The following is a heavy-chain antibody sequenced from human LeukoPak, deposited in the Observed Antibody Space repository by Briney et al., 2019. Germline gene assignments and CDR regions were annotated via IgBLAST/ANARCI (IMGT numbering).Heavy chain of an antibody. CDR2: IRYDGSSE. Sequence: PGESLRLSCEASGFTFSSYCMHWVRQAPGKGLVWVSFIRYDGSSEYYGDSVKGRFTISRDNSKNTLYLQMDSLRAEDTAVYYFAKGSGSYASGFDYGGQGTLVTVSS. CDR1: GFTFSSYC. V-gene: IGHV3-30*02. J-gene: IGHJ4*02. D-gene: IGHD1-26*01. CDR3: AKGSGSYASGFDY.